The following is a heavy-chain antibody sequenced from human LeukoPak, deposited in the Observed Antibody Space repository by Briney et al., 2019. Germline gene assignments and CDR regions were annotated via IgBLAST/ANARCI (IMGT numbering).Heavy chain of an antibody. D-gene: IGHD6-13*01. CDR3: AHPTEYSSSWYGNWFDP. J-gene: IGHJ5*02. CDR1: EFTFSSYN. V-gene: IGHV3-23*01. CDR2: ISGSGGST. Sequence: PGGSLRLSCAASEFTFSSYNMNWVRQAPGKGLEWVSAISGSGGSTYYADSVKGRFTISRDNSKNTLYLQMNSLRAEDTAVYYCAHPTEYSSSWYGNWFDPWGQGTLVTVSS.